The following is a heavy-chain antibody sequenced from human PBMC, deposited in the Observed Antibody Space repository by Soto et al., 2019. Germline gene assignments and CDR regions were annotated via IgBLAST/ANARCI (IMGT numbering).Heavy chain of an antibody. CDR3: ARVGVPYYYDSSGYTHFDY. CDR2: FIPIFGTA. CDR1: GGTFSSYA. J-gene: IGHJ4*02. V-gene: IGHV1-69*13. D-gene: IGHD3-22*01. Sequence: GASVKVSCKASGGTFSSYAISWVRQAPGQGLEWMGGFIPIFGTANYAQKFQGRVTITADESTSTAYMELSSLRSEDTAVYYCARVGVPYYYDSSGYTHFDYWGQGTLVTV.